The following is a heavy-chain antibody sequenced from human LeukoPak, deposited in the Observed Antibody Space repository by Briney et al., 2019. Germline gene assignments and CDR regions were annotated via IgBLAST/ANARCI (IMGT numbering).Heavy chain of an antibody. D-gene: IGHD1-1*01. CDR2: ISAYSGNT. V-gene: IGHV1-18*01. CDR1: GYTFTSYG. J-gene: IGHJ4*02. Sequence: ASVKVSFKASGYTFTSYGISWVRQAPGQGLEWMGWISAYSGNTNSAQKLQGRVTMATDTSTSTAYMERRRLRSDDTAVYCCARVDGGTLGYFDYWGQGTLVTVSS. CDR3: ARVDGGTLGYFDY.